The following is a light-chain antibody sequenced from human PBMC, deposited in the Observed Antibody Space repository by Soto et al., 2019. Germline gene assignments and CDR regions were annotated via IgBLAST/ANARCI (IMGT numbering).Light chain of an antibody. Sequence: QSALTQPPSVSGAPGQRVTISCTGSSSNIGAGYDVHWYQQLPGTAPKLLIYGNSNRPSGVPDRFSGSKSGTSASLAITGLQAEDEADYYCQSYDSSLRGQVFGGGTKVTVL. CDR3: QSYDSSLRGQV. V-gene: IGLV1-40*01. CDR1: SSNIGAGYD. J-gene: IGLJ2*01. CDR2: GNS.